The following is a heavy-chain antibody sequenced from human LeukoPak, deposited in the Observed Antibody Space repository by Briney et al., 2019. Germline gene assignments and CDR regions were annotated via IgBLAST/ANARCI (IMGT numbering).Heavy chain of an antibody. D-gene: IGHD2-15*01. J-gene: IGHJ6*02. CDR2: IYSGGST. V-gene: IGHV3-53*01. CDR1: GFTVSSNY. CDR3: ARGPYCSGGSCYIDHYYGMDV. Sequence: GGSLRLSCAASGFTVSSNYMSWVRQAPGKGLEWVSVIYSGGSTYYADSVKGRFTISRDNSKNTLYLQMNSLRAEDTAVYYCARGPYCSGGSCYIDHYYGMDVWGQGTTVTVSS.